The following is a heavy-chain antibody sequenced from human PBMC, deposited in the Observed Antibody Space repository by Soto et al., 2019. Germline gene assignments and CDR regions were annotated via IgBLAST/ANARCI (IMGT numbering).Heavy chain of an antibody. J-gene: IGHJ6*02. CDR1: GGTFSSYA. CDR2: IIPIFGTA. CDR3: ARVHEYSSSPRRLRDYYYGMDV. V-gene: IGHV1-69*13. D-gene: IGHD6-6*01. Sequence: SVKVSCKASGGTFSSYAISWVRQAPGQGLEWMGGIIPIFGTANYAQKFQGRVTITADESTSTAYMELSSLRSEDTAVYYCARVHEYSSSPRRLRDYYYGMDVWGQGTTVTVSS.